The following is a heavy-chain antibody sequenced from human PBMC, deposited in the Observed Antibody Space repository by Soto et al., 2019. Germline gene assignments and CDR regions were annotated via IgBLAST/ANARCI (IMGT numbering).Heavy chain of an antibody. V-gene: IGHV4-39*01. J-gene: IGHJ4*02. CDR3: ARGSSDWLPYFDY. D-gene: IGHD3-9*01. CDR1: GGSISSSSYY. CDR2: IYYSGST. Sequence: PSETLSLTCTVSGGSISSSSYYWGWIRQPPGKGLEWIGSIYYSGSTYYNPSLKGRATITRDTSASTAYMELSSLRSEDTAVYFCARGSSDWLPYFDYWGQGSLVTVSS.